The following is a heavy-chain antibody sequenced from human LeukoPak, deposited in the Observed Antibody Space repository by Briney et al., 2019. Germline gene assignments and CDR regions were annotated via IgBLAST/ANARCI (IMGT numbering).Heavy chain of an antibody. J-gene: IGHJ3*02. Sequence: PSETLSLTCVVSGGSFSGYYWSWIRQPPGKGLEWIGEINHSGSTNYNPSLKSRVTISVNASKNQFSLKLSSVTAADTAVYYCARGSVWYSGSYYALWVRAFDIWGQGTMVTVSS. V-gene: IGHV4-34*01. D-gene: IGHD1-26*01. CDR3: ARGSVWYSGSYYALWVRAFDI. CDR1: GGSFSGYY. CDR2: INHSGST.